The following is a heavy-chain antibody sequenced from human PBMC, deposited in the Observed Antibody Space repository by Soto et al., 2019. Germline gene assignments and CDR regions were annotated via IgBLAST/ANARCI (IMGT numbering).Heavy chain of an antibody. CDR1: GFTFSNAW. J-gene: IGHJ4*02. D-gene: IGHD6-13*01. CDR3: TTDPEQQLVRVEY. Sequence: EVQLVESGGGLVKPGGSLRLSCAASGFTFSNAWMSWVRQAPGKGLEWVGRIKSKTGGGTTDYAAPVKGRFTISRDDSKNTLYLQMNSLKTEDTAVYYCTTDPEQQLVRVEYWGQGTLVTVSS. CDR2: IKSKTGGGTT. V-gene: IGHV3-15*01.